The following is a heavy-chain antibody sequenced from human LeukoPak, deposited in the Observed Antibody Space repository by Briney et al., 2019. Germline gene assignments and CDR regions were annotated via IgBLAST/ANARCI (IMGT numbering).Heavy chain of an antibody. V-gene: IGHV3-15*01. Sequence: PGGSLRLSCAASGFTFSNAWLSWVRQAPGKGLEWVGRIRSKTDGGTTDYAAPVKGRFTISRGDSKNTLYLQMNSLKIEDIGVYYCTTGTWGFGDSWGQGTLVTVSS. CDR3: TTGTWGFGDS. J-gene: IGHJ4*02. CDR1: GFTFSNAW. D-gene: IGHD7-27*01. CDR2: IRSKTDGGTT.